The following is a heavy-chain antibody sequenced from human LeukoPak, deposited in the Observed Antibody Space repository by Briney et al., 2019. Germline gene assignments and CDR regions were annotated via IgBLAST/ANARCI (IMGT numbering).Heavy chain of an antibody. CDR3: ARESSGVLGFDY. V-gene: IGHV3-30*02. J-gene: IGHJ4*02. D-gene: IGHD3-10*01. CDR2: IRYDGSRK. CDR1: GFIFSSYG. Sequence: GGSLRLSCAASGFIFSSYGMHWVRQAPDKGLEWVAFIRYDGSRKYYADSVKGRFTISRDNSKNTLYLQMNSLRAEDTAMYYCARESSGVLGFDYWGQGTLVTVSS.